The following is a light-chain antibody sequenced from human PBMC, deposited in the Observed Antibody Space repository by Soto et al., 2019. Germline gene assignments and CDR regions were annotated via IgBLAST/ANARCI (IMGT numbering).Light chain of an antibody. CDR2: ANI. CDR3: QSYDSSLSAWKV. V-gene: IGLV1-40*01. Sequence: QSVLTQPPSVSGAPGQRVSISCTVTNTNIGAGYDVNWYQLLPGTAPKLLIYANINRPSGVPDRFSGSKSGASAFLVITGLQAEDEADYYCQSYDSSLSAWKVFGGGNKVTVL. CDR1: NTNIGAGYD. J-gene: IGLJ3*02.